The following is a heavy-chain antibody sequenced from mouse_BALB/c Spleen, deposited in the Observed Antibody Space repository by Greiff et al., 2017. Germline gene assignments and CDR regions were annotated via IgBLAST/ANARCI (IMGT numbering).Heavy chain of an antibody. CDR2: ISSGGST. J-gene: IGHJ2*01. CDR3: ARFYDGYPHDY. V-gene: IGHV5-6-5*01. D-gene: IGHD2-3*01. Sequence: EVKLVESGGGLVKPGGSLKLSCAASGFTFSSYAMSWVRQTPEKRLEWVASISSGGSTYYPDSVKGRLTISRDNARNILYLQMSSLRSEDTAMYYCARFYDGYPHDYWGQGTTLTVSS. CDR1: GFTFSSYA.